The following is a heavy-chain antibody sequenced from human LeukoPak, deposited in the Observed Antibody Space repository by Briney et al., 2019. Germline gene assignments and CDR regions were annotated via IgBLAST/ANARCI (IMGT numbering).Heavy chain of an antibody. CDR3: ARRLPTRGYDYVWGSYRYGGCFDY. D-gene: IGHD3-16*02. J-gene: IGHJ4*02. Sequence: GRSLRLSCAASGFTFSSYAMHWVRQAPGKGLEWVAVISYDGSNKYYADSVKGRFTISRDNSKNTLYLQMNSLRAEDTAVYYCARRLPTRGYDYVWGSYRYGGCFDYWGQGTLVTVSS. V-gene: IGHV3-30*04. CDR2: ISYDGSNK. CDR1: GFTFSSYA.